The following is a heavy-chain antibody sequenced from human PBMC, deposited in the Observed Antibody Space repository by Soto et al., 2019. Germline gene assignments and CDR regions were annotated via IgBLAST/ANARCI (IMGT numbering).Heavy chain of an antibody. Sequence: QVQLQESGPGLVKPSGTLSLTCGVFGGSISNSNWWTWVRQPPGKGLEWIGEIYHSGSTNYNSSLMSRVTISLDKVNNQFSLNLTSVTAADTAVYYCAHRPIVGAAIWGQGTLVTVSS. CDR2: IYHSGST. CDR3: AHRPIVGAAI. D-gene: IGHD1-26*01. CDR1: GGSISNSNW. J-gene: IGHJ4*02. V-gene: IGHV4-4*02.